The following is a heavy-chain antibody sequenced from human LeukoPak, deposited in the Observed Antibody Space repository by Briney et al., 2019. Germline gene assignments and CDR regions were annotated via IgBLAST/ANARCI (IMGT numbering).Heavy chain of an antibody. Sequence: SETLSLTCTVSGGSISSYYWSWIRQPPGKGLEWIGYIYYSGSTNYNPSLKSRVTISVDTSKNQFSLKLSSVTAADTAVYYCARHPRFASIAARPLDYWGQGTLVTVSS. V-gene: IGHV4-59*08. CDR1: GGSISSYY. J-gene: IGHJ4*02. CDR2: IYYSGST. CDR3: ARHPRFASIAARPLDY. D-gene: IGHD6-6*01.